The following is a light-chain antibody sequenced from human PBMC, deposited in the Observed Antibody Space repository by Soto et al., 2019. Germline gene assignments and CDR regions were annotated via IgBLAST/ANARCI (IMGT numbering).Light chain of an antibody. CDR1: QGVSSNS. CDR2: GAS. Sequence: ETVLTQSPGTLSLSPGEGATLSCRASQGVSSNSLAWYQQKPGQAPRLLIYGASTRATGVPDRFSGSGSGTDFTLTISRLEPEDFAVYYCHQYGSSRRSFGRGTKVDIK. J-gene: IGKJ1*01. CDR3: HQYGSSRRS. V-gene: IGKV3-20*01.